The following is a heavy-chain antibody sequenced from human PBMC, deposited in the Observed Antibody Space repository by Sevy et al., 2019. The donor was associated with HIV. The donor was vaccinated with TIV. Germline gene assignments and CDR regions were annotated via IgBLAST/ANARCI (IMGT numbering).Heavy chain of an antibody. J-gene: IGHJ4*02. CDR1: GFTFSDHY. V-gene: IGHV3-72*01. Sequence: GGSLRLSCAASGFTFSDHYMEWVRQAPGKGLEWVGHIRNKADSYTTDYAASVKGRFTISRDDSKNSLYLLMNSLKTEDTAVYDCATHAGIAAAGRVFDYWGQGTLVTVSS. CDR3: ATHAGIAAAGRVFDY. D-gene: IGHD6-13*01. CDR2: IRNKADSYTT.